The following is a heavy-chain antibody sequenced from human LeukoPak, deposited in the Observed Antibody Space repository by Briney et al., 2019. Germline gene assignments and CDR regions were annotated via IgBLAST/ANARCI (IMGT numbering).Heavy chain of an antibody. CDR3: ARAPLRRANFDY. CDR2: INHSGST. Sequence: SETLSLTCAVYGGSFSGYYWSWIRQPPGKGLEWIGEINHSGSTNYNPSLKSRVTISVDTSKNQFSLKLSSVTAADTAVYYCARAPLRRANFDYWGQGTLVTVSS. CDR1: GGSFSGYY. V-gene: IGHV4-34*01. J-gene: IGHJ4*02.